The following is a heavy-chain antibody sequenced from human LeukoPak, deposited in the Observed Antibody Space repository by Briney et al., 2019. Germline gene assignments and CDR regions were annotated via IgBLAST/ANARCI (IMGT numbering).Heavy chain of an antibody. D-gene: IGHD5-18*01. Sequence: GGSLRLSCAASGFTFSFYGMHWVRQAPGKGLEWAAFIGYDGGNKYYADSVKGRFTISRDNSKNTLYLQMNSLRAEDTAVYYCAKNSGYSYGSYFDYWGQGTLVTVSS. CDR3: AKNSGYSYGSYFDY. J-gene: IGHJ4*02. CDR1: GFTFSFYG. V-gene: IGHV3-30*02. CDR2: IGYDGGNK.